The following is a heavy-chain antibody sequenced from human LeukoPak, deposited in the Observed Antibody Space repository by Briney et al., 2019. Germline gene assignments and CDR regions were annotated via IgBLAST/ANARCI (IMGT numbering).Heavy chain of an antibody. J-gene: IGHJ4*02. CDR2: IDHRGST. CDR1: GPSISSGHY. CDR3: ARPRPYYYDSSGYFDY. Sequence: SETLSLTCAVSGPSISSGHYWAWIRQPPGKGLELIGSIDHRGSTYYNPSLKSRVTISVDTSKNQFSLKLSSVTAADTAVYYCARPRPYYYDSSGYFDYWGQGTLVTVSS. V-gene: IGHV4-38-2*01. D-gene: IGHD3-22*01.